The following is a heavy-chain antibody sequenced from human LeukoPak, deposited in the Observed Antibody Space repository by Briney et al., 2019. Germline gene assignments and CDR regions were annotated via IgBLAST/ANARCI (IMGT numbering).Heavy chain of an antibody. J-gene: IGHJ4*02. V-gene: IGHV1-2*02. CDR1: GYTFTGYR. Sequence: ASVKVSCKASGYTFTGYRIHWVRQAPGQGLEWMGWINPNSGGTNYAQKFQGRVTMTRDTSISTAYMELSRLTSDDTAVYYCARATGGYYDYFDYWGQGTLVTVSS. CDR3: ARATGGYYDYFDY. D-gene: IGHD3-22*01. CDR2: INPNSGGT.